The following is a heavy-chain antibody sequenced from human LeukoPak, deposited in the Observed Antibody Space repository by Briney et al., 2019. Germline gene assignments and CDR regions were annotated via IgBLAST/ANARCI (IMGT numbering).Heavy chain of an antibody. V-gene: IGHV3-23*01. CDR2: VSGDGGGT. CDR3: ARQYISGQWYFDY. CDR1: GFTFSSYG. J-gene: IGHJ4*02. D-gene: IGHD5-18*01. Sequence: GGSLRLSCAASGFTFSSYGMSWVRQAPGKGLEWVSSVSGDGGGTYYADSVKGRFTISRDNSKNTLYLQMNSLIPEDTAVYYCARQYISGQWYFDYWGQGTLVTVSS.